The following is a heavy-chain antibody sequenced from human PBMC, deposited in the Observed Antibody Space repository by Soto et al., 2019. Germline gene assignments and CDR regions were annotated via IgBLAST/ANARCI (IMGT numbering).Heavy chain of an antibody. D-gene: IGHD3-10*01. V-gene: IGHV1-8*01. J-gene: IGHJ4*02. Sequence: QVQLVQSGAEVKKPGASVKVSCKASGYTFTSYDINWVRQATGQGLEWMGWMNPNSGNTGYAQKFQGRVTMTRNTSISTAYKKLSSLRSEDTAVYYCASITMVRGVIITSDYWGQGTLVTVSS. CDR2: MNPNSGNT. CDR3: ASITMVRGVIITSDY. CDR1: GYTFTSYD.